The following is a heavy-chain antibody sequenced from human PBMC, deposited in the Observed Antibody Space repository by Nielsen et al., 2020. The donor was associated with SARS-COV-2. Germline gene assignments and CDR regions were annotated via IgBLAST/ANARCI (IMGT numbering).Heavy chain of an antibody. Sequence: ASVKVSCKASGYTFTSYYMHWVRQAPGQGLEWMGWISAHNGNTNYAQNLQGRVTMTTDTSTSTANMELRSLRSDDSAVYYCARGVEYSSASSLDYWGQGTLVAVSS. J-gene: IGHJ4*02. CDR2: ISAHNGNT. V-gene: IGHV1-18*04. CDR3: ARGVEYSSASSLDY. CDR1: GYTFTSYY. D-gene: IGHD6-6*01.